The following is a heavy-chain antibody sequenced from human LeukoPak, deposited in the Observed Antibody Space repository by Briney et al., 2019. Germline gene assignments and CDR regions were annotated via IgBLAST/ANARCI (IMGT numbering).Heavy chain of an antibody. V-gene: IGHV4-59*01. Sequence: PSETLSLTCTVSGGSISSYYWSWIRQPPGKGLEWIGYIYYSGSTNYNPSLKSRVTISVDTSKNQFSLELSSVTAADTAIYYCARGSVVRGVVYDWFDPWGQGTLVTVSS. CDR1: GGSISSYY. J-gene: IGHJ5*02. CDR3: ARGSVVRGVVYDWFDP. CDR2: IYYSGST. D-gene: IGHD3-10*01.